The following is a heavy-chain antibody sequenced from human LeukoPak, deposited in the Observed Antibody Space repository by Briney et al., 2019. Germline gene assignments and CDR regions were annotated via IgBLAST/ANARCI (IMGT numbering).Heavy chain of an antibody. D-gene: IGHD6-13*01. V-gene: IGHV3-66*01. CDR2: IYSGGST. CDR3: ARDRWQQLAYGMDV. J-gene: IGHJ6*04. Sequence: GGSLRLSCAASGFTVSSNYMSWVRQAPGKGLEWVSVIYSGGSTYYADSVKGRFTISRDNSKNTLYLQVNSLRAEDTAVYYCARDRWQQLAYGMDVWGKGTTVTISS. CDR1: GFTVSSNY.